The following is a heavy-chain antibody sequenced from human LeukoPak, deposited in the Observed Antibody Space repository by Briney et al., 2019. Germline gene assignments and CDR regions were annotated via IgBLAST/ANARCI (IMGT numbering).Heavy chain of an antibody. CDR1: GFTFSSYA. V-gene: IGHV3-23*01. D-gene: IGHD6-19*01. CDR2: ISGSGGST. J-gene: IGHJ4*02. Sequence: GGSLRLSCAASGFTFSSYAMSWVRQAPGKGLEWVSAISGSGGSTYYADSVKGRFTISRDNSKNSLYLQMNSLRAEDTAVYYCAGAGSETQWRAFDFWGQGALVTVFS. CDR3: AGAGSETQWRAFDF.